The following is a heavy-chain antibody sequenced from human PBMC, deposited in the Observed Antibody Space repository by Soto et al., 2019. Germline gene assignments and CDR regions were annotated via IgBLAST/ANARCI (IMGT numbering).Heavy chain of an antibody. Sequence: PSETLSLTCAVYGGSFSGYYWSWIRQPPGKGLEWIGEINHSGSTNYNPSLKSRVTISVDKSKNQFSLKLSSVTAADTAVYYCARGKATVTTFKYYYYGMDVWGQGTTVTVSS. D-gene: IGHD4-4*01. CDR3: ARGKATVTTFKYYYYGMDV. V-gene: IGHV4-34*01. CDR2: INHSGST. CDR1: GGSFSGYY. J-gene: IGHJ6*02.